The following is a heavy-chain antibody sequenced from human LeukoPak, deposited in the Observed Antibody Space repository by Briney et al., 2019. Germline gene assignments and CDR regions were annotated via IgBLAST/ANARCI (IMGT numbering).Heavy chain of an antibody. D-gene: IGHD2/OR15-2a*01. CDR3: ARGVWSSHNKKYFLDY. Sequence: ASVKVSFKSSGYTFIIYAMNWVRQPPGQRPEWVGLINPGNAKTKYSQRFQGRVTITSDTSASTAYMDLSSLRSEDTAVYYCARGVWSSHNKKYFLDYWGQGTLVTVSS. CDR1: GYTFIIYA. V-gene: IGHV1-3*01. CDR2: INPGNAKT. J-gene: IGHJ4*02.